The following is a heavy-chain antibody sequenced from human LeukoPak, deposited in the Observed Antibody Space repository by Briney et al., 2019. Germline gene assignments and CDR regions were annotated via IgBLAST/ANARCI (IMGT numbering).Heavy chain of an antibody. D-gene: IGHD3-9*01. J-gene: IGHJ4*02. CDR2: INSDGSTT. CDR1: GFTFSSYW. V-gene: IGHV3-74*01. Sequence: QPGGSLRLSCAASGFTFSSYWMHWVRQAPGKGLVWVSRINSDGSTTNYADSVKGRFTISRDNAKNTLYLQMNSLRAEDTAAYYCAKGYYFDILSGYSSLDSWGQGTLVTVSS. CDR3: AKGYYFDILSGYSSLDS.